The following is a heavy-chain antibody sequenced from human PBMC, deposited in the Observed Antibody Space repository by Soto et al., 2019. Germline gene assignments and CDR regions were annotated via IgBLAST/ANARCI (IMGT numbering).Heavy chain of an antibody. V-gene: IGHV2-5*02. CDR2: IYWDDSK. Sequence: QITLKESGPTLVKPTQTLTLTCTFSGFSLSTSGVGVGWIGQPPGKALEWLAVIYWDDSKTYSPSLKSRLTITKDTSRDQVVLTMTNMDPVDTATYYCAHKGSGSRAIDYRGQGALVNVSS. J-gene: IGHJ4*02. CDR3: AHKGSGSRAIDY. D-gene: IGHD3-10*01. CDR1: GFSLSTSGVG.